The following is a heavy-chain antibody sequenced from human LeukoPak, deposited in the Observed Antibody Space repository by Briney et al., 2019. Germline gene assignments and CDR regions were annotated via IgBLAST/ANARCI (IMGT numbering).Heavy chain of an antibody. Sequence: PGGSLRLSCAASGFTFSSYWMHWVRQTPGKGLVWVSEIKPDGTATSHADSVKGRFTTSRDNAKNTLYLQMNSLRAEDTAVYYCTRDAMGATPIGHWGQGTLVTVSS. V-gene: IGHV3-74*01. CDR1: GFTFSSYW. D-gene: IGHD1-26*01. CDR2: IKPDGTAT. J-gene: IGHJ4*02. CDR3: TRDAMGATPIGH.